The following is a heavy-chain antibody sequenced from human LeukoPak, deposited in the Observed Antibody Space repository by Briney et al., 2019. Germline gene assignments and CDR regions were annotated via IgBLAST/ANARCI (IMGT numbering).Heavy chain of an antibody. CDR2: INHSGST. CDR3: ARGLAGYSSGWRRPYFDY. Sequence: SETLSLTCAVYGGSLSGYYWSWIRQPPGKGLEWIGEINHSGSTNYNPSLKSRVTISVDTSKNQFSLKLSSVTAADTAVYYCARGLAGYSSGWRRPYFDYRGQGTLVTVSS. CDR1: GGSLSGYY. V-gene: IGHV4-34*01. D-gene: IGHD6-19*01. J-gene: IGHJ4*02.